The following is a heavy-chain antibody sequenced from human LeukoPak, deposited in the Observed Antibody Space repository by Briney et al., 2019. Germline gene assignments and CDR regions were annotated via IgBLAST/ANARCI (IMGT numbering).Heavy chain of an antibody. D-gene: IGHD5-24*01. V-gene: IGHV4-34*01. J-gene: IGHJ4*02. CDR3: ARVHGHNLGTLDY. Sequence: NTSETLSLSCTVYGGSFSDDYLSWVRQPPGEGLQWIGEISRGGSTSQSPTLQSRLIMSVDTSKNQFSLNLTSVTTADTAVDYCARVHGHNLGTLDYWGQGILVTVTS. CDR1: GGSFSDDY. CDR2: ISRGGST.